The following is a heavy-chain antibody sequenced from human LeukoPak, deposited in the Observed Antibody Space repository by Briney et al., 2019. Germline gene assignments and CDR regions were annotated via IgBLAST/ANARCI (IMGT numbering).Heavy chain of an antibody. Sequence: PSETLSLTCTVSGGSISSGGYYWSWIRQHPGKGLEWIGYIYYSGSTYYNPSLKSRVTISVDTSKNQFSLKLSSVTAADTAVYYCASYFRGGYYPLFDYWGQGTLVTVSS. CDR3: ASYFRGGYYPLFDY. V-gene: IGHV4-31*03. CDR1: GGSISSGGYY. CDR2: IYYSGST. J-gene: IGHJ4*02. D-gene: IGHD3-3*01.